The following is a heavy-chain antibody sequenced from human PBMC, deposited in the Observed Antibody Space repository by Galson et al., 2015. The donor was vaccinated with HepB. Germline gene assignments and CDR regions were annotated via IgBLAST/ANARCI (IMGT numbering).Heavy chain of an antibody. D-gene: IGHD1-14*01. CDR3: ARGGKAGNRSDCFDP. CDR1: GFIFSNYD. Sequence: SLRLSCAASGFIFSNYDMHWVRQAPGKGLAWVALISYDGSNKSYADSVKGRFTISRDNAKNTVYLQMNSLKYEDTAVYYCARGGKAGNRSDCFDPWGQGTLVTVSS. V-gene: IGHV3-30*03. J-gene: IGHJ5*02. CDR2: ISYDGSNK.